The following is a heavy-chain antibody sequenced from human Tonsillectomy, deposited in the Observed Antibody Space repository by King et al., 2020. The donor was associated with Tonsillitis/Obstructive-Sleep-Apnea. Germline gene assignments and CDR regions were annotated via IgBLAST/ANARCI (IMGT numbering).Heavy chain of an antibody. D-gene: IGHD2-8*01. CDR3: ARDMVLEAGGDAFDI. J-gene: IGHJ3*02. Sequence: QLQESGPGLVKTSETLSLTCTVSGASISTYYWSWIRQPPGKGLEWIGCIYYSGSTNYNPSLKSRVTISVDTSKIRFSLKLSSVTAADTAVYYCARDMVLEAGGDAFDIWGQGTMVTVSS. CDR2: IYYSGST. CDR1: GASISTYY. V-gene: IGHV4-59*01.